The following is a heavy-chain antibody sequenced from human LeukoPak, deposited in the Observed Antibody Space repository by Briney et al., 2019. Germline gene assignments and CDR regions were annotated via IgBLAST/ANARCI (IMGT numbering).Heavy chain of an antibody. D-gene: IGHD3-22*01. V-gene: IGHV3-30*18. CDR3: AKELSIYYDTRGFDP. J-gene: IGHJ5*02. Sequence: QAGGSLRLSCGASGFTFTSYGMHWVRQAPGKGLEWVAFISYDGSNKYYADSVKGRFTISRDNSKNTLYLQMNSLRAGDTAVYYCAKELSIYYDTRGFDPWGQGTLVTVSS. CDR2: ISYDGSNK. CDR1: GFTFTSYG.